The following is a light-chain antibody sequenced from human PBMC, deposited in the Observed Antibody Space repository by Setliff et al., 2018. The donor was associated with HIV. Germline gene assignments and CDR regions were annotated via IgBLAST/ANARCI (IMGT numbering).Light chain of an antibody. V-gene: IGLV1-36*01. CDR2: YDD. CDR1: SSNIGNNV. J-gene: IGLJ1*01. Sequence: QSLLTQPPSVSGVPRQRVTISCSGSSSNIGNNVVNWYQQIPGKAPRLLIYYDDLVPSGVSDRFSGSKSGTSASLAISGLRSEDEADYYCATWDDTLNGRVFGTGTKVTVL. CDR3: ATWDDTLNGRV.